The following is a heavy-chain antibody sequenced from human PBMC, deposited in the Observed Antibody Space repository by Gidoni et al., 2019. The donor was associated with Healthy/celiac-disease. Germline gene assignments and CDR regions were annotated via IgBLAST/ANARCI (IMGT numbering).Heavy chain of an antibody. CDR3: AKDMGYGGNNWYFDL. Sequence: EVQLVESGGGLVQPGRSLRLSCAASGFTFDDYAMHWVRQAPGKGLEWVSGSSWNSGSIGYADSVKGRFTISRDNAKNSLYLQMNRLRAEDTALYYCAKDMGYGGNNWYFDLWGRGTLVTVSS. V-gene: IGHV3-9*01. CDR1: GFTFDDYA. J-gene: IGHJ2*01. D-gene: IGHD2-15*01. CDR2: SSWNSGSI.